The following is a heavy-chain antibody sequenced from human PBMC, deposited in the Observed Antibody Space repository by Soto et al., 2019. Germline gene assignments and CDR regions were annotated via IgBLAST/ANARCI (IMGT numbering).Heavy chain of an antibody. CDR3: AKDSLPSRNSWSGDSFDY. V-gene: IGHV3-23*01. CDR1: GFSFSGYA. J-gene: IGHJ4*02. CDR2: VSGSGDLT. D-gene: IGHD4-17*01. Sequence: GGSLRLSCAASGFSFSGYAMSWVRQGPGKGLEWVSAVSGSGDLTYSADSVKGRFTISRDNSENTLYLQMNSLRAEDTAVYYCAKDSLPSRNSWSGDSFDYWGQGTLVTVSS.